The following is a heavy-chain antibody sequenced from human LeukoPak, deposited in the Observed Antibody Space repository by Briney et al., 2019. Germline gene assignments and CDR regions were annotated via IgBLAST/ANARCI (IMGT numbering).Heavy chain of an antibody. D-gene: IGHD6-19*01. Sequence: PGGSLRLSCAASGFTFSIYSMNWVRQAPGKGLEWVSSISSGSSYTYYADSLKGRFTISRDNAKNSLYLQMNSLRAEDTAVYYCARATGSGWYPIDYWGQGTLVTVSA. V-gene: IGHV3-21*01. CDR1: GFTFSIYS. J-gene: IGHJ4*02. CDR3: ARATGSGWYPIDY. CDR2: ISSGSSYT.